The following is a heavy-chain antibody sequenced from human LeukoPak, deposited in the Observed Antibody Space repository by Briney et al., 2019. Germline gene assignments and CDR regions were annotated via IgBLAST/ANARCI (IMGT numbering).Heavy chain of an antibody. V-gene: IGHV3-23*01. CDR1: GFTFSSSG. CDR3: AKTGPYYFDY. CDR2: ISGGIGST. Sequence: GGSLRPSCAASGFTFSSSGMSWVRQAPGKGLECVSAISGGIGSTYYADSVKGRFTISRDNSKNTLYLQMNSLRAEDTAVYYCAKTGPYYFDYWGQGTLVTVSS. J-gene: IGHJ4*02. D-gene: IGHD3-9*01.